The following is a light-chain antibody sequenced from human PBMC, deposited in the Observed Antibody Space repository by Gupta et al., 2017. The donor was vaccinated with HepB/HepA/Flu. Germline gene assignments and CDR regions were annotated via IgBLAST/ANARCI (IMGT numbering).Light chain of an antibody. CDR1: QSLLHSNGYNY. CDR3: MQALQTPS. V-gene: IGKV2-28*01. CDR2: LGS. Sequence: DIVMTQSPLPLPVNPAEPASISCRSSQSLLHSNGYNYLDWYLQKPGQSPQLLIYLGSNRASGVPDRFSGSGSGTDFTLKISRVEAEDVGVYYCMQALQTPSFGGGTKVEIK. J-gene: IGKJ4*01.